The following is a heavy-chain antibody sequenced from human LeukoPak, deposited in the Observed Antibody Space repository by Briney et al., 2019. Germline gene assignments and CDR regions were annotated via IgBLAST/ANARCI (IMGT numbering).Heavy chain of an antibody. V-gene: IGHV4-59*08. J-gene: IGHJ5*02. CDR3: ARHVDGGNSWGRWFDP. Sequence: SETLSLTCTVSGTSISNYYWSWIRQPPGKGLEWIGYIYNSGSTNYNPSLKSRVTMLVDTSKNQFSLKLSSVTAADTAVYYCARHVDGGNSWGRWFDPWGQGTLVTVSS. CDR2: IYNSGST. D-gene: IGHD4-23*01. CDR1: GTSISNYY.